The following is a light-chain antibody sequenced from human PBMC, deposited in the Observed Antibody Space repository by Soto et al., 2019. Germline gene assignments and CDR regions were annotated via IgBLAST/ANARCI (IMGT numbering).Light chain of an antibody. J-gene: IGLJ3*02. CDR2: TNG. V-gene: IGLV1-40*01. Sequence: QSVLTQPPSVSGAPGQRVNISCTGTSSNIGAGYDVNWYQHLPGAAPKLLIYTNGNRPSGVPDRFSGSKSGTSASLAITGLQAEDEADYYCQSYDSGLSGSVFGGGTKLTVL. CDR3: QSYDSGLSGSV. CDR1: SSNIGAGYD.